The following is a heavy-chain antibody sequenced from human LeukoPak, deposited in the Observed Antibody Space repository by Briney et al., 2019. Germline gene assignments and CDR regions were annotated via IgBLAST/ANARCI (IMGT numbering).Heavy chain of an antibody. J-gene: IGHJ4*02. CDR1: GFTFSSYS. D-gene: IGHD3-22*01. V-gene: IGHV3-21*01. CDR2: ISSSSSYL. Sequence: GGSLRLSCEASGFTFSSYSMKWVRQAAGKGLEWVSSISSSSSYLYYADSVRGRFTISRDNAKNSLYLQMTSLRAEDTAVYYCASGYDSSGYYYNYWGQGTLVAVSS. CDR3: ASGYDSSGYYYNY.